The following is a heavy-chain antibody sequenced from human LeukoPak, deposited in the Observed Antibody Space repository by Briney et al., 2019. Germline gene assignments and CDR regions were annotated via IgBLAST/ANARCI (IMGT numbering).Heavy chain of an antibody. V-gene: IGHV3-9*02. D-gene: IGHD3-16*01. CDR2: ISWSSGSI. Sequence: CLTLSSSASAFTSDDYAMHWVGRAPGQGVEWVSGISWSSGSIGYADSVKGRFTISRDNAKISLYLHMNSLRAEDTTLYYSAIDMKRGYGGEFDYWGQETLVTVSS. CDR1: AFTSDDYA. CDR3: AIDMKRGYGGEFDY. J-gene: IGHJ4*02.